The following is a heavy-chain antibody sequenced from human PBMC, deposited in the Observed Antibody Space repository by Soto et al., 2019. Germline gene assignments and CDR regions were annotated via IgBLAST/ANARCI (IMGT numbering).Heavy chain of an antibody. Sequence: EVQVVESGGGLVQPGGSLRLSCAASGFTFTSYWMTWVRQAPGRGLEWVANINKDGSEKSYVGSVKGRFTISRDNAKSSLYLQMNSLRAADTAVYYCVREIASRLWGKGTTVIVSS. V-gene: IGHV3-7*01. D-gene: IGHD2-21*01. CDR2: INKDGSEK. J-gene: IGHJ6*04. CDR1: GFTFTSYW. CDR3: VREIASRL.